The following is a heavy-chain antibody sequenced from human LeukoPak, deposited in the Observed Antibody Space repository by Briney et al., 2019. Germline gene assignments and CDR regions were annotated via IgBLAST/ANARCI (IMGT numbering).Heavy chain of an antibody. D-gene: IGHD6-19*01. CDR1: GYTFTSYY. Sequence: GASVKVSCKASGYTFTSYYMHWVRQAPGQGLEWMGIINPSGGSTSYAQKFQGRVTITADKSTSTAYMELSSLRSEDTAVYYCARDKRTGYQWLRSSVAGTSDYYYGMDVWGQGTTVTVSS. V-gene: IGHV1-46*01. J-gene: IGHJ6*02. CDR2: INPSGGST. CDR3: ARDKRTGYQWLRSSVAGTSDYYYGMDV.